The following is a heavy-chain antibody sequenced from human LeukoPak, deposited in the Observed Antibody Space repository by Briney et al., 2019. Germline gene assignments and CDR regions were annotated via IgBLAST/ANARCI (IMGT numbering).Heavy chain of an antibody. Sequence: ASVKVSCXASGYTFTSYGISWVRRAPGQGLEWMGWISAYNGNTNYAQKLQGRVTMTTDTSTSTAYMELRSLRSDDTAVYYCARVGSDVVVAARFFDYWGQGTLVTVSS. CDR3: ARVGSDVVVAARFFDY. CDR2: ISAYNGNT. J-gene: IGHJ4*02. V-gene: IGHV1-18*01. D-gene: IGHD2-15*01. CDR1: GYTFTSYG.